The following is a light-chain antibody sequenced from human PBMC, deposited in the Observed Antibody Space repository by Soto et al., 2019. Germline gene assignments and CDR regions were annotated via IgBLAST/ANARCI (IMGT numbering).Light chain of an antibody. V-gene: IGLV1-44*01. CDR3: ATWDDTPNAVV. CDR2: AND. CDR1: TSNIGRNA. Sequence: QSVLTQPPSASETPGQRVTISCSGSTSNIGRNAVNWYRQLPGTAPKLLIYANDQRPSGIPDRFSGSKSGTSASLAISGLQSEDEADYSCATWDDTPNAVVFGGGTKVTVL. J-gene: IGLJ2*01.